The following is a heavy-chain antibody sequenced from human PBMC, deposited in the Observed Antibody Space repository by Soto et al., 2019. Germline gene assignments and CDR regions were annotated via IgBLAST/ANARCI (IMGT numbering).Heavy chain of an antibody. CDR1: GYFIGSGYS. D-gene: IGHD3-22*01. J-gene: IGHJ4*01. CDR2: VYHGVNT. Sequence: SETLSLTCAVSGYFIGSGYSWGWIRQPPGKCLEWLGTVYHGVNTYYKPSLHGRVTISIDTSKNHCSLKLRSVTDADTAVYYSARDLHYFDGSGFHWEAPFEYWGHGTLVTVSS. V-gene: IGHV4-38-2*02. CDR3: ARDLHYFDGSGFHWEAPFEY.